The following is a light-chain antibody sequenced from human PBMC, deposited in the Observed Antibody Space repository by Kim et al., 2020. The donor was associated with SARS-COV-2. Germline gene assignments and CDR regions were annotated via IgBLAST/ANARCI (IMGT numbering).Light chain of an antibody. J-gene: IGLJ3*02. V-gene: IGLV3-19*01. CDR1: SLRKYY. CDR3: NSRDTSGSYLV. Sequence: SSELTQDPAVSVALGQTVRITCQGDSLRKYYASWYQQKAGQAPMLVIHGKNNRPSGIPDRLSGSSSGNTASLTITGTQAEDEADYYCNSRDTSGSYLVFGGGTQLTVL. CDR2: GKN.